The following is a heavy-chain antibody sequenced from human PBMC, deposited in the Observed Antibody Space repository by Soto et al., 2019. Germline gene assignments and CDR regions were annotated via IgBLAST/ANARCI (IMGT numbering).Heavy chain of an antibody. J-gene: IGHJ6*02. CDR1: GGSFSGYY. CDR3: ARDFPLLRYFDWLSRGYYYYGMDV. Sequence: SSETLSLTCAVYGGSFSGYYWSWIRQPPGKGLEWIGEINHSGSTNYNPSLKSRVTISVDTSKNQFSLKLSSVTAADTAVYYCARDFPLLRYFDWLSRGYYYYGMDVWGQGTTVTSP. D-gene: IGHD3-9*01. CDR2: INHSGST. V-gene: IGHV4-34*01.